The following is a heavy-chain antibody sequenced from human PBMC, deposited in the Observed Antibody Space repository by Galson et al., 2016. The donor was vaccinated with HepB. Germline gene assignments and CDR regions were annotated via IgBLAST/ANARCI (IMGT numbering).Heavy chain of an antibody. CDR3: AKDRRSGRTDYYYYTYYYYYGMDV. J-gene: IGHJ6*02. V-gene: IGHV3-43*01. D-gene: IGHD3-3*01. CDR1: GFTFDDYT. Sequence: SLRLSCAASGFTFDDYTMHWVRQAPGKGLEWVSLISWDGGSTYYADSVKGRSTISRDNSKNSLYLQMNSLRTEDTALYYCAKDRRSGRTDYYYYTYYYYYGMDVWSQGTTVTVSS. CDR2: ISWDGGST.